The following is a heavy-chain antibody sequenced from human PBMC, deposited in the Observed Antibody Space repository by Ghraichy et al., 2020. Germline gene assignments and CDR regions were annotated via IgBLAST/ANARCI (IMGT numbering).Heavy chain of an antibody. CDR3: ARVDTAMVRGRFEDYYYGMDV. V-gene: IGHV4-59*08. Sequence: SETLSLTCTVSGGSISSYYWSWIRQPPGKGLEWIGYIYYSGSTNYNPSLKSRVTISVDTSKNQFSLKLSSVTAADTAVYYCARVDTAMVRGRFEDYYYGMDVWGQGTTVTVSS. CDR2: IYYSGST. J-gene: IGHJ6*02. D-gene: IGHD5-18*01. CDR1: GGSISSYY.